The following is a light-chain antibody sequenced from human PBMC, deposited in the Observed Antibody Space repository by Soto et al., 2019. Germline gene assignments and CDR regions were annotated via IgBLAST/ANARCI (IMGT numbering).Light chain of an antibody. J-gene: IGKJ2*01. V-gene: IGKV3-20*01. CDR3: QQYGSSPMYT. CDR1: QSVSSSY. CDR2: GAS. Sequence: EIVLTQSPGTLSLSPGERATLSCRASQSVSSSYLAWYKQKPGQAPRLLIYGASSRATGIPDRCSGSGSGTAFSLTISRLEPEDFAVYYCQQYGSSPMYTFGQGTKLEIK.